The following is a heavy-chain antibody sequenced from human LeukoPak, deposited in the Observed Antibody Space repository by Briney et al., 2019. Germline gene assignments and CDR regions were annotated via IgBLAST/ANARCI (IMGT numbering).Heavy chain of an antibody. V-gene: IGHV4-34*01. Sequence: ASETLSLTCAVYGGSFSGYYWSWIRQPPGKGLEWIGEINNSGSTNYNPSLKSRVTISVDTSKNQFSLKLSSVTAADTAVYYCARDRDYFDYWGQRTLVTVSS. CDR1: GGSFSGYY. CDR2: INNSGST. D-gene: IGHD1-14*01. J-gene: IGHJ4*02. CDR3: ARDRDYFDY.